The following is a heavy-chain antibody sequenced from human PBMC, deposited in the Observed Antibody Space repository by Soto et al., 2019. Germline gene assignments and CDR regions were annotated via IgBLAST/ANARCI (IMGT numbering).Heavy chain of an antibody. D-gene: IGHD5-12*01. Sequence: QVQLVESGGGVVQPGRSLRLSCAASGFTFSSYDMHWVRQAPGKGLEWVALVWYDGGTKYYADSVKGRFTISRDNSKNTLYLQMNSLRDEDTAVYYCVREAGYSGYDYVYYYCLDAWGQGTTVTVSS. CDR3: VREAGYSGYDYVYYYCLDA. V-gene: IGHV3-33*01. CDR2: VWYDGGTK. CDR1: GFTFSSYD. J-gene: IGHJ6*02.